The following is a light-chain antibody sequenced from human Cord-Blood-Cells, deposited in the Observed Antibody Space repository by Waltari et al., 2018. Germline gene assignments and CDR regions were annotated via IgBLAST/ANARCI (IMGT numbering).Light chain of an antibody. CDR1: SSHIGSKQ. CDR2: RNN. J-gene: IGLJ2*01. CDR3: AAWDDSLSSVV. Sequence: SLLTQPPSASGTPGQRVPISYSGSSSHIGSKQVSWYQQLPGTAPKLLIYRNNHRPSGVPDRFSGSRSGNSASLAISGLQAEDEADYYCAAWDDSLSSVVFGGGTKLTVL. V-gene: IGLV1-47*01.